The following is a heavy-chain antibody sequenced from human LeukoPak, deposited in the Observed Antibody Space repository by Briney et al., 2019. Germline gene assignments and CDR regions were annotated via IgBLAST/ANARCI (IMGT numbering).Heavy chain of an antibody. V-gene: IGHV4-59*01. Sequence: PSQTLSLTCTVSGGSISSSYWSWVRQPPGKGLEWNGYIDNSGSTNYNPSLKSRVTISLDTPKSQFSLKLSSVTAADTAVYYCARAPLYSGGSGWSIYYFYAMDVWGQGTTVTVSS. CDR2: IDNSGST. D-gene: IGHD6-19*01. CDR3: ARAPLYSGGSGWSIYYFYAMDV. CDR1: GGSISSSY. J-gene: IGHJ6*02.